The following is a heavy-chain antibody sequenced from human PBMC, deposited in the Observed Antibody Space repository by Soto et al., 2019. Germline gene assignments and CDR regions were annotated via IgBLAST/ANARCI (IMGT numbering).Heavy chain of an antibody. CDR2: IKQDGSEE. CDR3: ARDGSVTIFGVVAYYFDY. CDR1: GFTFSSYW. Sequence: GGSLRLSCAASGFTFSSYWMSWVRQAPGKGLEWVANIKQDGSEEYDVDSVKGRFTISRDNAKNSLYLQMNSLRAEDTAVYYCARDGSVTIFGVVAYYFDYWGQGTLVTVSS. V-gene: IGHV3-7*03. D-gene: IGHD3-3*01. J-gene: IGHJ4*02.